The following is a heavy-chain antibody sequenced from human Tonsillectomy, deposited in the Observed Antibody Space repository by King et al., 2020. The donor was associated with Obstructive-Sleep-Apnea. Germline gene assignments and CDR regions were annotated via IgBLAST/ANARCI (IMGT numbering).Heavy chain of an antibody. Sequence: VQLVESGGGVVQPGRSLRLSCAASGFTFSSYGMHWVRQAPGKGLEWVAVISYDGSNKYYADSVKGRFTISRDNSKNTLYLQMNSLRAEDTAVYYCAKVLFKGDPKTAMAFDIWGQGTMVTVSS. V-gene: IGHV3-30*18. CDR3: AKVLFKGDPKTAMAFDI. CDR2: ISYDGSNK. D-gene: IGHD5-18*01. J-gene: IGHJ3*02. CDR1: GFTFSSYG.